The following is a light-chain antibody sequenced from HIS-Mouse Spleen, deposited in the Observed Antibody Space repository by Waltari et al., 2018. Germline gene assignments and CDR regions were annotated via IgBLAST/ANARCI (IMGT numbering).Light chain of an antibody. V-gene: IGLV2-23*01. CDR1: SSDVGSSKL. J-gene: IGLJ2*01. Sequence: QSALTQPASVSGSPGQSINISCTGTSSDVGSSKLVSWYQQHPGKAPKLMIYEGSKRPSGVSNRFSGSKSGNTASLTISGLQAEDEADYYCCSYAGSSTLVFGGGTKLTVL. CDR2: EGS. CDR3: CSYAGSSTLV.